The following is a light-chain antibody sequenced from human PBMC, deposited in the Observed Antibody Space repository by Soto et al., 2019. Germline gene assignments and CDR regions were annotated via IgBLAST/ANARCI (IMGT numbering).Light chain of an antibody. CDR2: GNS. J-gene: IGLJ1*01. V-gene: IGLV1-40*01. CDR1: SSNIGAGYD. CDR3: QSYDSSLSGYV. Sequence: QSVLTQPPSVSGAPGQRVTISCTGSSSNIGAGYDVHWYQQLPGTAPKLLIYGNSNRPSGVPDRFSGSKSGTAASLALTGLQAEDGADYYCQSYDSSLSGYVFGTGNKVTVL.